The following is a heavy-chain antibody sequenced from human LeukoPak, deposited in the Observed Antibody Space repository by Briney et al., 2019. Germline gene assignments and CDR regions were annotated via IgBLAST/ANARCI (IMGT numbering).Heavy chain of an antibody. D-gene: IGHD3-10*01. CDR3: ARCGFGEFPYYYYYMDV. CDR1: GCSISSGYY. V-gene: IGHV4-38-2*02. Sequence: SETLSLTCTVSGCSISSGYYWGWIRQPPGKGLEWIGSIYHSGSTYYNPSLKSRVTISVDTSKNQFSLKLSSVTAADTAVYYCARCGFGEFPYYYYYMDVWGKGTTVTVSS. J-gene: IGHJ6*03. CDR2: IYHSGST.